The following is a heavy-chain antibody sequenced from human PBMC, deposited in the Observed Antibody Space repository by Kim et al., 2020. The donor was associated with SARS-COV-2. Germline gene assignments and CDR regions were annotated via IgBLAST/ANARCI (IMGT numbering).Heavy chain of an antibody. CDR1: GYTFTSYG. D-gene: IGHD3-10*01. CDR2: ISAYNGNT. Sequence: ASVKVSCKASGYTFTSYGISWVRQVPGQGLEWMGWISAYNGNTNYAQKLQGRVTMTTDTSTSTAYMELRSLRSDDTAVYYCARDILHTVHTLDRANMVRGVLYYYYGMDVWGQGTTVTVSS. J-gene: IGHJ6*02. CDR3: ARDILHTVHTLDRANMVRGVLYYYYGMDV. V-gene: IGHV1-18*01.